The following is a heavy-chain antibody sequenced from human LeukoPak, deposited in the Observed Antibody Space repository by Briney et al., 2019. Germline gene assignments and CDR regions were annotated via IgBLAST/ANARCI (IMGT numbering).Heavy chain of an antibody. J-gene: IGHJ4*02. CDR2: ISYDGSNK. D-gene: IGHD5-18*01. V-gene: IGHV3-30*18. CDR1: GFTFSGYP. CDR3: AKSRGYSHEAFDY. Sequence: GKSLRLSCAASGFTFSGYPIHWVRQAPGKGLEWVAVISYDGSNKYYADSVKGRFTISRDNSMNTLYLQMSSLGADDTAVYYCAKSRGYSHEAFDYWGQGTLVTVSS.